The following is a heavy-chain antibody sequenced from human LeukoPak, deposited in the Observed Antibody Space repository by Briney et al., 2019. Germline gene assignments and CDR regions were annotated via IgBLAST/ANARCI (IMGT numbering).Heavy chain of an antibody. CDR3: ARRAAYSGSWSQNYYYYYYMDV. CDR1: GGSISSYY. CDR2: IYTSGST. J-gene: IGHJ6*03. D-gene: IGHD6-13*01. Sequence: SETLSLTCTVSGGSISSYYWSWLRQPPGKGLEWLGYIYTSGSTNYNPSLKSRVTISVDTSKNQFSLKLSSVTAADTAVYYCARRAAYSGSWSQNYYYYYYMDVWAKGPRSPSP. V-gene: IGHV4-4*09.